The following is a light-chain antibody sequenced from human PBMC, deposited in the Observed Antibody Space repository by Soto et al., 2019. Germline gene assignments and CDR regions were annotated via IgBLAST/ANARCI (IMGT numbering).Light chain of an antibody. CDR2: DVS. J-gene: IGLJ1*01. V-gene: IGLV2-14*01. CDR3: SSYTTSNTRQIV. CDR1: SSDVGGYNY. Sequence: QSVLTQPASVSGSPGQSITISCTGNSSDVGGYNYVSWYQQHPGKATKFMIYDVSNRPSGVSNRFSGSKSGNTASLTISGLQAEDEADYYCSSYTTSNTRQIVFGTGTKVTVL.